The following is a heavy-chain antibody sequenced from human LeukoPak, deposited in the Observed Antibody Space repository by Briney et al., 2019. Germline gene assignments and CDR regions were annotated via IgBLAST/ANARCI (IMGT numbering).Heavy chain of an antibody. Sequence: GGSLRLSCAASGFTFSSYWMRWVRQAPGKGLVWVSHINSDGSGTSYADSVKGRFTISRDNAKNTLYLQMNSLRDEDTAVYYCARLYCSSSSCFFDYWGQGTLVTVSS. CDR2: INSDGSGT. J-gene: IGHJ4*02. V-gene: IGHV3-74*01. CDR1: GFTFSSYW. CDR3: ARLYCSSSSCFFDY. D-gene: IGHD2-2*01.